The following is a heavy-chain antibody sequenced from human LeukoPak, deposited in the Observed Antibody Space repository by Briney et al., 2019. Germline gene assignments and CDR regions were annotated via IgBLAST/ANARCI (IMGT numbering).Heavy chain of an antibody. CDR1: GFTFSSYW. Sequence: PGGSLRLSCAASGFTFSSYWMHWVRQAPGKGRVWVSRINSDGSSTSYADSVKGRFTISRDNAKNPLYLQMNSLRAEDTAVYYCARAGSSCPDYWGQGTLVTVSS. J-gene: IGHJ4*02. V-gene: IGHV3-74*01. CDR3: ARAGSSCPDY. D-gene: IGHD6-13*01. CDR2: INSDGSST.